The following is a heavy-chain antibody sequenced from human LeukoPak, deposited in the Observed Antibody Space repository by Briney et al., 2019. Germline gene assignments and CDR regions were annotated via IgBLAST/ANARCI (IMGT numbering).Heavy chain of an antibody. J-gene: IGHJ4*02. V-gene: IGHV1-58*02. CDR2: IVVGSGNT. D-gene: IGHD3-3*01. Sequence: GASVKVSCKASGFTFTSSAMQWVRQARGQRLEWIGWIVVGSGNTNYAQKFQERVTITRDMSTSTAYMELSSLRSEDTAVYYCGAFYWSGYYTLFDYWGQGTLVTVSS. CDR1: GFTFTSSA. CDR3: GAFYWSGYYTLFDY.